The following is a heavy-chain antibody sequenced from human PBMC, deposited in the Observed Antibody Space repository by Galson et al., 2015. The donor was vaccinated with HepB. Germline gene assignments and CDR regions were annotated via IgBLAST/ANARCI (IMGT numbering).Heavy chain of an antibody. Sequence: ALRLSCAASGFTFSSYWMTWVRQAPGQGLEWVANMKGDGSKTYSVDSVKGRFTISRDDAKHSVDLQMNSLRAEDTAMYYCARDLSYSSGGRWYDVFDRWGQGTMVTVSS. J-gene: IGHJ3*01. V-gene: IGHV3-7*01. D-gene: IGHD2-15*01. CDR2: MKGDGSKT. CDR1: GFTFSSYW. CDR3: ARDLSYSSGGRWYDVFDR.